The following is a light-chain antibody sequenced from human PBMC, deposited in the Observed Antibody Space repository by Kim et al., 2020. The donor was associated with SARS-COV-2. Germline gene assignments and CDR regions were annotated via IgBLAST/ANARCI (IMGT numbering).Light chain of an antibody. Sequence: SYELTQPPSVSVSPGQTARITCSGDALPKQYAYWYQQKPGQAPVLVIYKDSERPSGIPERFSGSSAGTTVTLTISGVQAEDEADYYCQSAESRGTYWVFG. CDR1: ALPKQY. CDR3: QSAESRGTYWV. V-gene: IGLV3-25*03. CDR2: KDS. J-gene: IGLJ3*02.